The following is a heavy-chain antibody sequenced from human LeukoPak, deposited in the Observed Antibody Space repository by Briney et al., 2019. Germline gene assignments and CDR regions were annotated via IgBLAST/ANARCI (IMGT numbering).Heavy chain of an antibody. CDR1: GYTFTGYY. CDR2: INPNSGGT. V-gene: IGHV1-2*02. D-gene: IGHD6-13*01. J-gene: IGHJ4*02. CDR3: ARDGVRAAAGSEFDY. Sequence: ASVKVSCKASGYTFTGYYMHWVRQAPGQGLEWMGWINPNSGGTNYAQKFQGRVTMTRDTSISTAYMELSRLRSDDTAVYYCARDGVRAAAGSEFDYWGRGTLVTVSS.